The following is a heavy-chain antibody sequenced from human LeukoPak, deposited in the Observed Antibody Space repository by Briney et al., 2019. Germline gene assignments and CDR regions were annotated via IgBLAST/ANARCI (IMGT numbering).Heavy chain of an antibody. CDR1: GFTFSSYA. CDR2: ISYDGSNK. V-gene: IGHV3-30-3*01. CDR3: ARITDVDPSAAGQWDDY. D-gene: IGHD6-13*01. Sequence: GRSLRLSCAASGFTFSSYAMHWVRQAPGKGLEWVAVISYDGSNKYYADSVKGRFTISRDNSKNTLYLQMNSLRAEDTAVYYCARITDVDPSAAGQWDDYWGQGTLVTVSS. J-gene: IGHJ4*02.